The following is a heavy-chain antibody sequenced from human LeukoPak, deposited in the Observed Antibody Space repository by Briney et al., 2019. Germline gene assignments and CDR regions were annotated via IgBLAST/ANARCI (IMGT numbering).Heavy chain of an antibody. CDR3: AKRGVVIRVILVGFHKEAYYFDS. D-gene: IGHD3-22*01. J-gene: IGHJ4*02. V-gene: IGHV3-23*01. Sequence: GGSLRLSCAVSGITLSNYGMSWVRQAPGKGLEWVSGISGSGGNTYYADSVKGRFTIFRVNSKNTLYLQMNSLSAEDTAVYFCAKRGVVIRVILVGFHKEAYYFDSWGQGALVTVSS. CDR2: ISGSGGNT. CDR1: GITLSNYG.